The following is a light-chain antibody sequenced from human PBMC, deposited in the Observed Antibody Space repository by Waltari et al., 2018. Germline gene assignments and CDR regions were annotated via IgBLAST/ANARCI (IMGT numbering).Light chain of an antibody. J-gene: IGKJ1*01. V-gene: IGKV1-5*03. CDR3: QQYNTFSGT. CDR2: EAS. Sequence: DIQMTQSPSTLSASVGDNVTITCRASQTISNWLAWYQLKPGKAPKLLIYEASTLDSGVPSRFSGSGSETEFTLTISSLQPDDFASYYCQQYNTFSGTFGQGTKVEVK. CDR1: QTISNW.